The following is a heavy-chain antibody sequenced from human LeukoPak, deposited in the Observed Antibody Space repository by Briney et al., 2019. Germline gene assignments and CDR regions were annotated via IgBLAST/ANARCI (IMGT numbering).Heavy chain of an antibody. CDR3: ARHLSYYGFYYFDY. Sequence: GGSLRLSCAASGFTFSSYWMHWVRQAPGKGLVWVSRINNDGSSTSYADSVKGRFTISRDNAKNTPYLQMNSLRAEDTAVYYCARHLSYYGFYYFDYWGQGTLVTVSS. J-gene: IGHJ4*02. CDR2: INNDGSST. D-gene: IGHD3-3*01. V-gene: IGHV3-74*01. CDR1: GFTFSSYW.